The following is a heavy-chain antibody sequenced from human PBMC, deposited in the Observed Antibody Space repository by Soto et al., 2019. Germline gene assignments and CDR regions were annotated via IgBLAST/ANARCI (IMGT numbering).Heavy chain of an antibody. CDR3: SSDVGWGDFDI. J-gene: IGHJ3*02. Sequence: EVQLVDSGGGLVQPGGSLRLSCAASAFSFSNFWMAWVRQTPGKGPEWVATITDDGSEKYYVDSLKGRFTVSRDNAENSLYLQMNSLRVEDTAIDYWSSDVGWGDFDIWGQGTMVIVSS. V-gene: IGHV3-7*01. CDR2: ITDDGSEK. D-gene: IGHD6-19*01. CDR1: AFSFSNFW.